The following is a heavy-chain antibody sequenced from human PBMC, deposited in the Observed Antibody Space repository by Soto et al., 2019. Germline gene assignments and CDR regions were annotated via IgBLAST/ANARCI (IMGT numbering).Heavy chain of an antibody. V-gene: IGHV1-69*13. Sequence: ASVKVSCKASGGTFSSYAISWVRQAPGQGLEWMGGIIPIFGTANYAQKFQGRVTITADESTSTAYMELSSLRSEDTAVYYCASFSVRDYDILTGYMDYWGQGTLVTVSS. D-gene: IGHD3-9*01. J-gene: IGHJ4*02. CDR1: GGTFSSYA. CDR2: IIPIFGTA. CDR3: ASFSVRDYDILTGYMDY.